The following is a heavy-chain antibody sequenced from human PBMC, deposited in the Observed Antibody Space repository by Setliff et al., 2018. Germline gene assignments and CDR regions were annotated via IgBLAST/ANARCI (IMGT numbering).Heavy chain of an antibody. V-gene: IGHV4-61*09. CDR2: IFITGST. D-gene: IGHD3-3*01. Sequence: SETLSLTCIVSGESIDSVANGNHYWNWIRQLVGKGLEWIGHIFITGSTDYDPSFRSRATISLDTSNNQFSLSLSSATAADSAIYYCARMSGFQYVDVWGKGTTVTVSS. CDR3: ARMSGFQYVDV. CDR1: GESIDSVANGNHY. J-gene: IGHJ6*03.